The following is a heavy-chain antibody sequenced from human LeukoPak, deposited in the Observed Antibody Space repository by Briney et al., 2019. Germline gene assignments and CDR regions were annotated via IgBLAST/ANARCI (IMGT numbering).Heavy chain of an antibody. Sequence: GASVQVSCKAPGYRFPIYYIHWVRQAPGQGLEWMGIINPSDGGTSYAQKFLGRVIMTRDTSASTVYMELSSLRSEDTAVYYCARDYGDSSGYTDYWGQGTLVTVSS. CDR3: ARDYGDSSGYTDY. CDR2: INPSDGGT. D-gene: IGHD3-22*01. V-gene: IGHV1-46*01. J-gene: IGHJ4*02. CDR1: GYRFPIYY.